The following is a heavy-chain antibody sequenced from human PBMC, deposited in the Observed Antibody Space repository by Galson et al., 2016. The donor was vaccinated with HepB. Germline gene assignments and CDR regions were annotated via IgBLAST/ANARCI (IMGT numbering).Heavy chain of an antibody. V-gene: IGHV3-30*04. CDR3: TRDFAYRTNFGVVGLSVGLDF. CDR2: IYYDGSNK. D-gene: IGHD3-3*01. J-gene: IGHJ6*02. CDR1: GFTFSTYL. Sequence: SLRLSCAASGFTFSTYLFHWVRQAPGKGLEWVAGIYYDGSNKYYADSVKGRFTISRGNSENSRYLQLDSLRADDSAVYYCTRDFAYRTNFGVVGLSVGLDFWGQGTSVTVSS.